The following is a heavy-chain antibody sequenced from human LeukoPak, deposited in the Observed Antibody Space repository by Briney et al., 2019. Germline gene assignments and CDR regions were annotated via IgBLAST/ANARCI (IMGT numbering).Heavy chain of an antibody. CDR1: RFTFSSYV. CDR3: ARDRAAAGDWYFDL. D-gene: IGHD6-13*01. J-gene: IGHJ2*01. V-gene: IGHV3-33*01. Sequence: GGSLRLSCAASRFTFSSYVMHWVRQAPGKGLEWVALIWHDGDNKYYSDSVKGRFTISRDNSKNTLYLQMNSLRAEDTAMYYCARDRAAAGDWYFDLWGRGTLVTVSS. CDR2: IWHDGDNK.